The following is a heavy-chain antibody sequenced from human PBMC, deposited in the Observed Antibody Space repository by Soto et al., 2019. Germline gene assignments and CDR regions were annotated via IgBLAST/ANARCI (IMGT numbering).Heavy chain of an antibody. CDR1: GFTFSSYG. CDR3: AKDLGHEGRGAFHI. CDR2: ISYDGSNK. D-gene: IGHD7-27*01. J-gene: IGHJ3*02. V-gene: IGHV3-30*18. Sequence: QVQLVESGGGVVQPGRSLRLSCAASGFTFSSYGMHWVRQAPGKGLEWVAVISYDGSNKYYADSVKGRFTISRDNSKNTLYLQMNSLRAEDTAVYYCAKDLGHEGRGAFHIWAKGTMVTVST.